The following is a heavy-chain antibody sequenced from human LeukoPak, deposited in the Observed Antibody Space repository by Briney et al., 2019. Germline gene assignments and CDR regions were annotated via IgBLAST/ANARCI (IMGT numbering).Heavy chain of an antibody. CDR3: ARDLDPTEAADPNWFDP. Sequence: ASVKVSCKASGYTFTSYHMQWVRQAPGQGLEWMGVINPTDGTTSYAQKFQGRVTMTGDTSTTTVYMELSRLISDDTAVYYCARDLDPTEAADPNWFDPWGQGTLVTVSS. CDR2: INPTDGTT. CDR1: GYTFTSYH. V-gene: IGHV1-46*01. J-gene: IGHJ5*02. D-gene: IGHD6-13*01.